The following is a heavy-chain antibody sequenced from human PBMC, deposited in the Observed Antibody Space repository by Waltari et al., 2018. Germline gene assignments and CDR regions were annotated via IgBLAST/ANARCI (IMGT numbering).Heavy chain of an antibody. CDR1: GYSISGGDF. J-gene: IGHJ4*02. CDR2: IYPGGDT. Sequence: QLHLQESGPGLLKPSETLSLTCAVSGYSISGGDFWGWIRQPPGKGLEWIGSIYPGGDTYFNPSLKSRVTRSVDKSKTQYSLNLRSMTAADTAVYYCARRGRLSSYFFDYWGQGTLVTVSS. CDR3: ARRGRLSSYFFDY. D-gene: IGHD2-15*01. V-gene: IGHV4-38-2*01.